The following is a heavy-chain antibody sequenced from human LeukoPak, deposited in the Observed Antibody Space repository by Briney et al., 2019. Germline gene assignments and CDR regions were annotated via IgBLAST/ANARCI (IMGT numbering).Heavy chain of an antibody. CDR2: IWYDGSNK. CDR3: ARDGGIVVVPAAFFDY. Sequence: GRSLRLSCAASGFTFSSYGMHWVRQAPGKGLEWVAVIWYDGSNKYYADSVKGRFTISRDNSKNTLYLQMNSLRAEDTAVYYCARDGGIVVVPAAFFDYWGQGTLVTVSS. D-gene: IGHD2-2*01. CDR1: GFTFSSYG. J-gene: IGHJ4*02. V-gene: IGHV3-33*01.